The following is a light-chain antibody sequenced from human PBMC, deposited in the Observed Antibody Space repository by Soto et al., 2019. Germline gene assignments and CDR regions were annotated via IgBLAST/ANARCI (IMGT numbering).Light chain of an antibody. CDR2: RNN. CDR1: SSNIGSNY. CDR3: AAWDDSLVA. Sequence: QSVLTQPPSASGTPGQRVTISCSGSSSNIGSNYVYWYQQLPGTAPKLLIYRNNQRPSGVPDRFSGSKSGTSASLAISGLRSEDEADYYCAAWDDSLVAFGGGTQLTVL. J-gene: IGLJ2*01. V-gene: IGLV1-47*01.